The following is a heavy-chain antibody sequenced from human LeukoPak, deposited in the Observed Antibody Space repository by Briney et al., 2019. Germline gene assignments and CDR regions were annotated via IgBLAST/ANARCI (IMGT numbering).Heavy chain of an antibody. J-gene: IGHJ4*02. D-gene: IGHD3-22*01. V-gene: IGHV3-9*01. CDR2: ISWNSGSI. Sequence: PGGSLRLSCAASGFTFSSYWMHWVRQAPGKGLEWVSGISWNSGSIGYADSVKGRFTISRDNVKNSLYLQMNSLRTEDTALYYCAKAQESPGYYFNIPPDHWGQGTLVTVSS. CDR1: GFTFSSYW. CDR3: AKAQESPGYYFNIPPDH.